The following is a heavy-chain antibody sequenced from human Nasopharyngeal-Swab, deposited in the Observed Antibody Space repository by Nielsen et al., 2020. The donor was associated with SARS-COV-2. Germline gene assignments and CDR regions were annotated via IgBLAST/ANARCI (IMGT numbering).Heavy chain of an antibody. CDR3: ARAISAADFDY. J-gene: IGHJ4*02. V-gene: IGHV3-48*04. CDR1: GFTFSSYS. Sequence: GESLKISCAASGFTFSSYSMNWVRQAPGKGLEWVSYISSSSSTIYYVDSVKGRFTISRDNAKNSLYLQMNSLRAEDTAVYYCARAISAADFDYWGQGTLVTVSS. CDR2: ISSSSSTI. D-gene: IGHD6-13*01.